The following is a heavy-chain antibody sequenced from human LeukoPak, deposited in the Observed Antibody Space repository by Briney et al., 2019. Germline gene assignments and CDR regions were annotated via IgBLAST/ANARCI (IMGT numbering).Heavy chain of an antibody. CDR3: AREGQLGLDN. V-gene: IGHV1-2*02. CDR1: GHTLTVHY. J-gene: IGHJ1*01. D-gene: IGHD1-1*01. Sequence: ASVKVSCKASGHTLTVHYIHWVRQGPGQGLEWLGWITLHSGDTHYAQKYQGRLTMTSDTSISTGYMELSRLEFDDTAVYYCAREGQLGLDNWGQGTLVTVSS. CDR2: ITLHSGDT.